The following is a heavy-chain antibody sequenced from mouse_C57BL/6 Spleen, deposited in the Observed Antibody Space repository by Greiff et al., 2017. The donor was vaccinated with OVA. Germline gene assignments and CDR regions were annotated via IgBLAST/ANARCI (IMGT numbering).Heavy chain of an antibody. D-gene: IGHD2-4*01. Sequence: QVQLQQSGPELVKPGASVKISCKASGYAFSSSWMNWVKQRPGKGLEWIGRIYPGDGDTNYNGKFTGKATLTADKSSSTAYMQLSSLTSEDSAVYFCAREDDYDEFAYWGQGTLVTVSA. CDR2: IYPGDGDT. CDR1: GYAFSSSW. CDR3: AREDDYDEFAY. J-gene: IGHJ3*01. V-gene: IGHV1-82*01.